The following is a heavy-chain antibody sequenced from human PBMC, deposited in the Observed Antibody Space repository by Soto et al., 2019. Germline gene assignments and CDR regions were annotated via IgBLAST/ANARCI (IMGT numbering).Heavy chain of an antibody. J-gene: IGHJ5*02. V-gene: IGHV1-8*01. CDR2: MNPNSGNT. D-gene: IGHD5-12*01. CDR3: ARDAGRDGYNGFDP. CDR1: GYTFTSYD. Sequence: GASVTVSCKASGYTFTSYDINWVRQATGQGLEWMGWMNPNSGNTGYAQKFQGRVTMTRNTSISTAYMELSSLRSEDTAVYYCARDAGRDGYNGFDPWGQGTLVTVSS.